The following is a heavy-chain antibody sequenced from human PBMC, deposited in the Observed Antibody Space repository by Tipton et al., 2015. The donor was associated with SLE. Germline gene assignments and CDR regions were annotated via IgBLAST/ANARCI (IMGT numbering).Heavy chain of an antibody. CDR3: AKFEKTTDFYLDS. V-gene: IGHV3-23*01. Sequence: SLRLSCATSGFTFSSYALSWVRRAPGKGLEWVSAISGGGGSTYYADFVKGRFSISIDKSKKTLFLQVNSLRVDDTVTYYCAKFEKTTDFYLDSWGQGTLVSVSS. CDR1: GFTFSSYA. J-gene: IGHJ4*02. CDR2: ISGGGGST. D-gene: IGHD1/OR15-1a*01.